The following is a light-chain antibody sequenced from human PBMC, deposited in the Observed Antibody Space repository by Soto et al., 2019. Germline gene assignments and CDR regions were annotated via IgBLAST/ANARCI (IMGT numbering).Light chain of an antibody. CDR2: GAS. J-gene: IGKJ1*01. Sequence: EVVLTQSPGTLSLSPGGRATLSCRASQSVSSSYLAWYQQKPGQAPRLLIYGASSRATGIPDRFSGSGSGTDVTLTISRLEPEDFAVYYCQQYGSSSGWTFGQGTKVEIK. V-gene: IGKV3-20*01. CDR1: QSVSSSY. CDR3: QQYGSSSGWT.